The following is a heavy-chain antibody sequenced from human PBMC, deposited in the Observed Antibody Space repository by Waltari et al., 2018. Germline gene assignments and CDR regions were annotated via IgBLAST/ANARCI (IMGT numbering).Heavy chain of an antibody. Sequence: QVQLVQSGAEVTKPGSSVKVSCKASGGTFSSYAISWVRHAPGQGLEWMGGIIHIFGTANYAQKFQGRVTITADESTSTAYMELSSLRSEDTAVYYCARVYEADRYFDYWGQGTLVTVSS. CDR1: GGTFSSYA. J-gene: IGHJ4*02. CDR2: IIHIFGTA. V-gene: IGHV1-69*12. D-gene: IGHD3-16*01. CDR3: ARVYEADRYFDY.